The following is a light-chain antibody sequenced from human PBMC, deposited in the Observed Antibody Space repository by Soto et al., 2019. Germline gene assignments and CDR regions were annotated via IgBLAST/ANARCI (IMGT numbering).Light chain of an antibody. Sequence: DIQMTQSPSSLSASVGDRVTITCQASQDISNYLSWYQHKPGKPPKLLIYEASSLQTGVPSRFSGSGSGTHFTFTISSLQPEDIATYYCQHYDNLPYTFGRGTKLEIK. V-gene: IGKV1-33*01. CDR2: EAS. CDR1: QDISNY. J-gene: IGKJ2*01. CDR3: QHYDNLPYT.